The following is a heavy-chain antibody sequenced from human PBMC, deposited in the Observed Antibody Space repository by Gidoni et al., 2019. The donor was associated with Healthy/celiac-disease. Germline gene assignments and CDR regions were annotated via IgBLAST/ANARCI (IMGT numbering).Heavy chain of an antibody. CDR2: ISSSCSYI. J-gene: IGHJ3*02. Sequence: EVQLVESGGGMVKPGGSLRLSCAASGFTFSSYSMNWVRQAQWKGLEWVSSISSSCSYIYYADSVKGRFTIYRDNAKNSLYLQMSSLIAEDTAVYYCARDQLGVVTANDKPTDAFDIWGQGTMVTVSS. D-gene: IGHD2-21*02. V-gene: IGHV3-21*01. CDR3: ARDQLGVVTANDKPTDAFDI. CDR1: GFTFSSYS.